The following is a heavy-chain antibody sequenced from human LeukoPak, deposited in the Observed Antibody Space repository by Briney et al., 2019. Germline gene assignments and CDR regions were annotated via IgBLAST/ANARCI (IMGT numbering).Heavy chain of an antibody. CDR2: TSCSGGIT. V-gene: IGHV3-23*01. D-gene: IGHD3-10*01. J-gene: IGHJ3*02. CDR1: GVTFSSYA. Sequence: GGSLRLSCAASGVTFSSYAMTWVRQAPGKGLEWVSLTSCSGGITYYADSVKGRFTISIDNSKNTLYLQMYGLRADATAAYYCAKDYYTAGSSYENDAFDIWGHGTTVTVSS. CDR3: AKDYYTAGSSYENDAFDI.